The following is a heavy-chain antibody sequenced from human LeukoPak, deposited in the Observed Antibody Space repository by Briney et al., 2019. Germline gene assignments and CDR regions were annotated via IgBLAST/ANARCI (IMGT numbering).Heavy chain of an antibody. CDR3: AKDHVGGYSYGSFDY. CDR1: GFTFSSYG. CDR2: IRYDGSNK. V-gene: IGHV3-30*02. J-gene: IGHJ4*02. D-gene: IGHD5-18*01. Sequence: GGSLRLSCAASGFTFSSYGRHWVRQAPGKGLEWVAFIRYDGSNKYYADSVKGRFTISRDNSKNTLYLQMNSLRAEDTAVYYCAKDHVGGYSYGSFDYWGQGTLVTVSS.